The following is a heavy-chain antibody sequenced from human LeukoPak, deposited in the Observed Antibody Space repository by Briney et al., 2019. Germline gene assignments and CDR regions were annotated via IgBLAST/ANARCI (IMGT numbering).Heavy chain of an antibody. CDR2: IYPADSDT. V-gene: IGHV5-51*01. D-gene: IGHD3-10*01. CDR1: GYSFSNYW. J-gene: IGHJ4*02. Sequence: GESLKISCKGSGYSFSNYWIGWVRQLPGKGLEWMGIIYPADSDTRYSPSFQGQVTISVDKSITTAYLQWSSLKASDSAMYYCARDGEENSIDYWGQGTVVTVSS. CDR3: ARDGEENSIDY.